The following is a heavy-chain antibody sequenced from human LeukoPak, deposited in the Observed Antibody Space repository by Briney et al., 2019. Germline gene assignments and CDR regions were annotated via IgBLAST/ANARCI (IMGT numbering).Heavy chain of an antibody. Sequence: PGGSLRLSCAASGFTFSSYAMSWVRQAPGKGLEWVTAISGSGGGTYYAVSVKGRFTISRDNSKNTLYLQMNSLRAEDTAVYYCAKVGVRGRGPWGQGTLVTVSS. CDR2: ISGSGGGT. J-gene: IGHJ5*02. D-gene: IGHD3-10*01. V-gene: IGHV3-23*01. CDR1: GFTFSSYA. CDR3: AKVGVRGRGP.